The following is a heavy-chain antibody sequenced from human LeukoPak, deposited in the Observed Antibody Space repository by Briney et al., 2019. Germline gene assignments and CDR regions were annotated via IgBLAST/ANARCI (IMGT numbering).Heavy chain of an antibody. V-gene: IGHV3-7*01. CDR2: IKQDGSEK. CDR3: ARDRLVEEGGLDY. CDR1: GGSISSGG. J-gene: IGHJ4*02. D-gene: IGHD2-2*01. Sequence: PSETLSLTCTVSGGSISSGGFYWSWIRQPPGKGLEWVANIKQDGSEKYYVDSVKGRFTISRDNAKNSLYLQMNSLRAEDTAVYYCARDRLVEEGGLDYWGQGTLVTVSS.